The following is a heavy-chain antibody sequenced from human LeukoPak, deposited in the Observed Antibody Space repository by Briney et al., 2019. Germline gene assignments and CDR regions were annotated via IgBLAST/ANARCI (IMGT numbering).Heavy chain of an antibody. D-gene: IGHD3-10*01. J-gene: IGHJ4*02. V-gene: IGHV3-21*01. Sequence: GGSLRLSCAASGFTFSSYSMNWVRQAPGKGLEWVSSISSSSSYIYYADSVKGRFTISRDNAKNSLYLQMNSLRAEDTAVYYCARDRVGGYYGSGSYSYWGQGTLVTVSS. CDR1: GFTFSSYS. CDR3: ARDRVGGYYGSGSYSY. CDR2: ISSSSSYI.